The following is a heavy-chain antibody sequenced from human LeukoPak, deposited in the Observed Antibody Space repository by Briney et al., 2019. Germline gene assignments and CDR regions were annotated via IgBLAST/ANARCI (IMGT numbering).Heavy chain of an antibody. CDR1: GGSISSSSYY. J-gene: IGHJ4*02. D-gene: IGHD6-6*01. CDR2: IYYSGST. CDR3: ARGPYSSSVGLDY. V-gene: IGHV4-39*07. Sequence: SETLSLTCTVSGGSISSSSYYWGWIRQPPGKGLEWIGSIYYSGSTYYNPSLKSRVTISVDTSKNQFSLKLSSVTAADTAVYYCARGPYSSSVGLDYWGQGTLVTVSS.